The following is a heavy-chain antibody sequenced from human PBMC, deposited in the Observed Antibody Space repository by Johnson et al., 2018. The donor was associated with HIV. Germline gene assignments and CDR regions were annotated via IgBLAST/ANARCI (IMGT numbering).Heavy chain of an antibody. V-gene: IGHV3-30*02. J-gene: IGHJ3*02. CDR1: GFTFSSYG. CDR3: AKRGARYCSGGSCFDAFDS. Sequence: QVQLVESGGGVVQPGGSLRLSCAASGFTFSSYGMHWVRQAPGKGLEWVAFIRYDGSNKYYADSVKGRFTISRDNSKNTLYLQRNSLSAEDTAVYYWAKRGARYCSGGSCFDAFDSWGQGTMVTVSS. D-gene: IGHD2-15*01. CDR2: IRYDGSNK.